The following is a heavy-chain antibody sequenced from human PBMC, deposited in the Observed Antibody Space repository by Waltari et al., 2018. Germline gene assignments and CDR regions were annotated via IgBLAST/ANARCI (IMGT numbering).Heavy chain of an antibody. J-gene: IGHJ4*02. Sequence: QVQLVQSGAEVKKPGASVKVSCKASGYTFTSYDINWVRQATGQGLEWMGWMNPNSGNTGYAQKFQGRATMTRNTSISTAYMELSSLRSEDTAVYYCARVPKGRVAVAGTNDYWGQGTLVTVSS. CDR1: GYTFTSYD. V-gene: IGHV1-8*01. D-gene: IGHD6-19*01. CDR3: ARVPKGRVAVAGTNDY. CDR2: MNPNSGNT.